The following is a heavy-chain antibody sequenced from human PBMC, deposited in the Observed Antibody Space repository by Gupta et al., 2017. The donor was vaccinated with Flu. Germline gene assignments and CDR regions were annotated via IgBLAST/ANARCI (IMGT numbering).Heavy chain of an antibody. CDR2: IKSKTDGGTT. J-gene: IGHJ6*03. V-gene: IGHV3-15*01. Sequence: VRQAPGKGLEWVARIKSKTDGGTTDYAAPVKGRFTISRDDSKNTLYLQMNSLKTEDTAVYYCTTGSGPDMDVWGKGTTVTVSS. D-gene: IGHD5-12*01. CDR3: TTGSGPDMDV.